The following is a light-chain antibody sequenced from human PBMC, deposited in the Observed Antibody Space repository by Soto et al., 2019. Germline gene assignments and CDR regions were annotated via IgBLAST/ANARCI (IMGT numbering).Light chain of an antibody. V-gene: IGLV1-51*01. Sequence: QSVLTQPPSVSAAPGQKVTISCSGSSSNIGNNYVSWYQQLPGKVPRVLIYDNNKRPAGIPDRFSGSKSGTSATLGITGLQTGDEADYYCESWDGTLRAGVFGTGTKLTVL. J-gene: IGLJ1*01. CDR2: DNN. CDR1: SSNIGNNY. CDR3: ESWDGTLRAGV.